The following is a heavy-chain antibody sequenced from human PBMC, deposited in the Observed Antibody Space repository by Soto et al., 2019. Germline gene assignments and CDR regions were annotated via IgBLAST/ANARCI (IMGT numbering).Heavy chain of an antibody. D-gene: IGHD6-6*01. V-gene: IGHV3-30*18. J-gene: IGHJ4*02. Sequence: QVQLVESGGGVVQPGTSLILSCSASGFTLSGVDMHWVRQAPGKGLEWVAVMSYDGRNQYYADSVKGRFTVSRDSSKSTFYLQMNSLRTEDAAVYYCAKGGWYTSSSRSDCWGQGTLVTVSS. CDR2: MSYDGRNQ. CDR1: GFTLSGVD. CDR3: AKGGWYTSSSRSDC.